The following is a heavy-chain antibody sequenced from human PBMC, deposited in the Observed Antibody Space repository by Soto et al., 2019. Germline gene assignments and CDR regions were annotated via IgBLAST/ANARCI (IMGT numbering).Heavy chain of an antibody. CDR1: GFTFSSYS. CDR3: ARGLGGSYYVLYYYGMDV. Sequence: KPGGSLRLSCAASGFTFSSYSMNWVRQAPGKGLEWVSSISSSSSYIYYADSVKGRFTISRDNAKNSLYLQMNSLRAEDTAVYYCARGLGGSYYVLYYYGMDVWGQGTTVTVSS. CDR2: ISSSSSYI. V-gene: IGHV3-21*01. D-gene: IGHD1-26*01. J-gene: IGHJ6*02.